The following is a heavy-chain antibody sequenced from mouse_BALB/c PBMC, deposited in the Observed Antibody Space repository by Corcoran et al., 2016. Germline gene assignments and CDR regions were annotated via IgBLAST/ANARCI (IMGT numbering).Heavy chain of an antibody. CDR1: GYSFTGYY. CDR2: INPYNGAT. J-gene: IGHJ3*01. D-gene: IGHD2-3*01. CDR3: AREGDGYYWFAY. Sequence: EVQLQQSGPELVKPGASVKISCKASGYSFTGYYMHWVKQSHVKSLEWIGRINPYNGATSYNQNFKDKASLTVDKSSSTAYMELSSLTSEDSAVYYCAREGDGYYWFAYWGQGTLVTVSA. V-gene: IGHV1-26*01.